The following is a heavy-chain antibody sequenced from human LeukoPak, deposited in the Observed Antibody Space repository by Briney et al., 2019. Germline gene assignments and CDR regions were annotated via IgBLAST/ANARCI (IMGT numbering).Heavy chain of an antibody. V-gene: IGHV5-51*01. J-gene: IGHJ4*02. CDR1: GYTFTRSW. CDR3: ARSFRGPTGSFDY. D-gene: IGHD4-17*01. Sequence: GESLRISCKGSGYTFTRSWIGWVRQMPGKGLEWMGIIYPGDSDITYSPSFQGQVTLSADKSISTAYLHWSSLKASDTAMYYCARSFRGPTGSFDYWGQGTLVTVSS. CDR2: IYPGDSDI.